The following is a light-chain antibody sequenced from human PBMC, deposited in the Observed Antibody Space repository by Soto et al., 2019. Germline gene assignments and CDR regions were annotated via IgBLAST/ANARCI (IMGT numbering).Light chain of an antibody. V-gene: IGLV2-14*01. CDR2: EVS. J-gene: IGLJ3*02. Sequence: QSVLTQPASVSGSPGQSITISCTGTISHVGGYNYVSWYQQHPGKAPKFMIYEVSNRPSGVSSRFSGSKSGNTASLTISGLQAEDEANYYCSSYTGSNIVFGGGTKVTVL. CDR1: ISHVGGYNY. CDR3: SSYTGSNIV.